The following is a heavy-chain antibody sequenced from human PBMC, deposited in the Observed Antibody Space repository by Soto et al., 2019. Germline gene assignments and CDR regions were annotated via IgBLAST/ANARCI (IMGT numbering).Heavy chain of an antibody. J-gene: IGHJ4*02. CDR1: GGTFSSYA. CDR3: AGVVVPAAIRVAAAGTFDY. Sequence: QVQLVQSGAEVKKPGSSVKVSCKASGGTFSSYAISWVRQAPGQGLEWMGGIIPIFGTANYAQKFRGRVTITADESTSTAYMELSSLRSEDTAVYYCAGVVVPAAIRVAAAGTFDYWGQGTLVTVSS. CDR2: IIPIFGTA. D-gene: IGHD2-2*02. V-gene: IGHV1-69*01.